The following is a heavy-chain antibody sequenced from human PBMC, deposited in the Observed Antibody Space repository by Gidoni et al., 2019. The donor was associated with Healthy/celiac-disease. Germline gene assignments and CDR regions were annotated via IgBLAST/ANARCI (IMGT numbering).Heavy chain of an antibody. CDR3: AREVSLDETAFDI. D-gene: IGHD2-15*01. CDR2: IYYSGST. V-gene: IGHV4-59*01. CDR1: GGPISSYY. Sequence: QVQLQESGPGLVKPSETLSLTCTVSGGPISSYYWSWIRQPPGKGLEWIGYIYYSGSTNYNPSLKSRVTISVDTSKNQFSLKLSSVTAADTAVYYCAREVSLDETAFDIWGQGTMVTVSS. J-gene: IGHJ3*02.